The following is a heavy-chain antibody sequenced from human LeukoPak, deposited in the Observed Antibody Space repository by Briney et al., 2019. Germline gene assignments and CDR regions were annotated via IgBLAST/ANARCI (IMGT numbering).Heavy chain of an antibody. CDR2: IYKSMYSGGSA. Sequence: SETLSLTCTVSGDSIGAYYRSWIRQPAGKGLEWIGRIYKSMYSGGSAVYNPSLKSRVTMSVDTSKNQLSLKLSSLTAADTAVYYCVRDPTTVTPFFDLWGQGTLVAVSS. CDR1: GDSIGAYY. J-gene: IGHJ5*01. D-gene: IGHD4-17*01. CDR3: VRDPTTVTPFFDL. V-gene: IGHV4-4*07.